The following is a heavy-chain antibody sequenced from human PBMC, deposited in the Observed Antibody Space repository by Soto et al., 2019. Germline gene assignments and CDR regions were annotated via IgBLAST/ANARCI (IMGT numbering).Heavy chain of an antibody. Sequence: ASVKVSCKASGYTFTSYYLHWARQAPGQGLEWMGIINPSGGGTSYAQKFQGRVTMTRDTSTSTVYMELSSLRSEDTAVYFCARDRSGSNPFDYWGQGTLVTVSS. CDR3: ARDRSGSNPFDY. CDR1: GYTFTSYY. D-gene: IGHD1-26*01. CDR2: INPSGGGT. J-gene: IGHJ4*02. V-gene: IGHV1-46*01.